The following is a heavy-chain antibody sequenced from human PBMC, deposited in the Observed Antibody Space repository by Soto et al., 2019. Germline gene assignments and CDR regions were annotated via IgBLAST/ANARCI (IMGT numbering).Heavy chain of an antibody. J-gene: IGHJ3*01. CDR1: GDSISNSRW. D-gene: IGHD6-19*01. V-gene: IGHV4-4*02. CDR3: AYSTGWYRHDV. Sequence: QVQLQESGPGLVKPSGTLSLTCAVSGDSISNSRWWTWVRQPPGKGLEWIGAIFPSGDTNYNPSLKSRVFISVDKSQNQFSLKVSSVTAADTVVYYCAYSTGWYRHDVWGQGTLVTVSS. CDR2: IFPSGDT.